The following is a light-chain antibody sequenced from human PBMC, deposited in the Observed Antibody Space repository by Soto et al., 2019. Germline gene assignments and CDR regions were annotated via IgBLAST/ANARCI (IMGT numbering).Light chain of an antibody. CDR2: GAS. J-gene: IGKJ1*01. Sequence: EIGLTQSPGTLSLSTGERATLSCRASQSVSNNYLAWYQQKPGQAPRLLIYGASSRATGTPDRFSGSGSGTDFTLTISRLEPEDFAVYYCHQCGSSPWTLGQGTKVDIK. V-gene: IGKV3-20*01. CDR3: HQCGSSPWT. CDR1: QSVSNNY.